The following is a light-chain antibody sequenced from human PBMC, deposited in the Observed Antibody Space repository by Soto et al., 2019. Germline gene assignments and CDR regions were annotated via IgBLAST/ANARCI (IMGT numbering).Light chain of an antibody. CDR3: QQHNNWPWA. CDR2: DTY. Sequence: EIVMTQSPVTLSVSPGEGATLSCRASQSVCGNLAWYQQKPGQTPRLLIYDTYTRATGIPARFSGSGSGTEFTLTISSLQAEDSAVYHCQQHNNWPWAFGQGTKVEVK. J-gene: IGKJ1*01. CDR1: QSVCGN. V-gene: IGKV3-15*01.